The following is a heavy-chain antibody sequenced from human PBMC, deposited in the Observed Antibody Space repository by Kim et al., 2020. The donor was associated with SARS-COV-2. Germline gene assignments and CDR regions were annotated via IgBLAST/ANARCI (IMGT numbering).Heavy chain of an antibody. CDR3: ARRRYYMDV. J-gene: IGHJ6*03. V-gene: IGHV3-64*01. CDR2: ISSNGGST. CDR1: GFTFSSYA. Sequence: GGSLRLSCAASGFTFSSYAMHWVRQAPGKGLEYVSAISSNGGSTYYANSVKGRFTISRDNSKNTLYLQMGSLRAEDMAVYYCARRRYYMDVWGKGTTVTVSS.